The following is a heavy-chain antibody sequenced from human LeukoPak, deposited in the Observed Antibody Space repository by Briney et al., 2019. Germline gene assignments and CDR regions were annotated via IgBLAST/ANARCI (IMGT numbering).Heavy chain of an antibody. V-gene: IGHV3-48*03. CDR2: ISYTGSNK. CDR3: AREYACVDY. CDR1: GFTFSSYE. D-gene: IGHD2-2*01. Sequence: PGGSLRLSCAASGFTFSSYEMNWVRQAPGKGLEWLSYISYTGSNKYYADSVKGRFTISRDNAKNSLYLQMNSLRAEDTAVYYCAREYACVDYWGQGTLVTVSS. J-gene: IGHJ4*02.